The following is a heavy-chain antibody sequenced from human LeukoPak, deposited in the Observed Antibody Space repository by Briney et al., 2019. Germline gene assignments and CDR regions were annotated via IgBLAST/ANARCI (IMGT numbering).Heavy chain of an antibody. V-gene: IGHV3-53*01. J-gene: IGHJ4*02. CDR3: ARDSSSFPNYFDL. Sequence: GGSLRLSCAASGFTVGDNYMSWVRQAPGKGLEWVSLIYSAGDTFYSDSVRGRFTISRDNSKNTLYLQMNSLGAEDTAFYYCARDSSSFPNYFDLWGQGTLVTVSS. CDR2: IYSAGDT. CDR1: GFTVGDNY. D-gene: IGHD2/OR15-2a*01.